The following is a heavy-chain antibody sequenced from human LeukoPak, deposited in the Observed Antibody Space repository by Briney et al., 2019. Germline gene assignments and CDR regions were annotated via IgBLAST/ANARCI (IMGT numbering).Heavy chain of an antibody. V-gene: IGHV4-31*03. D-gene: IGHD2-2*01. Sequence: SESLSLTSIVSGGSISSGGYYWSWIRQHPGRGLEWIGYIYYSGSTYYNPSLKSRVTISVDTSKNQFSLKLSSVTAADTAVYYCARVKVVDYYFDYWGQGTLVTVSS. CDR1: GGSISSGGYY. J-gene: IGHJ4*02. CDR2: IYYSGST. CDR3: ARVKVVDYYFDY.